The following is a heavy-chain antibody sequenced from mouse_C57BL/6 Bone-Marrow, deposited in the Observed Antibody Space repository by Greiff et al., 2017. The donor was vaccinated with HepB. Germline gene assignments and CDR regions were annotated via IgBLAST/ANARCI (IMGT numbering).Heavy chain of an antibody. CDR2: IHPNSGST. CDR1: VYTFTSYW. CDR3: ARRLPYFDY. V-gene: IGHV1-64*01. Sequence: SFPFSFNSSVYTFTSYWMHWVKQRPGQGLEWIGMIHPNSGSTNYNEKFKSKATLTVDKSSSTAYMQLSSLTSEDSAVYYCARRLPYFDYWGQGTTLTVSS. J-gene: IGHJ2*01. D-gene: IGHD2-4*01.